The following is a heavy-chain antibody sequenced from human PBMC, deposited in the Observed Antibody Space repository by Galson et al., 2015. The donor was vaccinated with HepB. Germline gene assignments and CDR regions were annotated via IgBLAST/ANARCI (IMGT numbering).Heavy chain of an antibody. Sequence: SLRLSCAASGFTFSGSAMHWVRQASGKGLEWVGRIRSKANSYATAYAASVKGRFTISRDDSKNTAYLQMNSLKTEDTAVYYCTRRGPRQGYSSGWKHYYYGMDVWGQGTTVTVSS. CDR3: TRRGPRQGYSSGWKHYYYGMDV. CDR2: IRSKANSYAT. V-gene: IGHV3-73*01. CDR1: GFTFSGSA. J-gene: IGHJ6*02. D-gene: IGHD6-19*01.